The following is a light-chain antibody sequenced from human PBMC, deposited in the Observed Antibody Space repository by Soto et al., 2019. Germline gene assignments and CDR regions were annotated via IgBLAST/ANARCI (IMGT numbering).Light chain of an antibody. V-gene: IGKV3-15*01. CDR1: QSVSIN. J-gene: IGKJ5*01. CDR3: QEHASI. Sequence: EIVLTQSPATLSVSPGERATLSCRASQSVSINLAWYKQKPGQAPRLLIYGASTRATGIPEGCSGSGSGTDFTLTISRLEVEDFAVYYCQEHASIFGQGTRLEIK. CDR2: GAS.